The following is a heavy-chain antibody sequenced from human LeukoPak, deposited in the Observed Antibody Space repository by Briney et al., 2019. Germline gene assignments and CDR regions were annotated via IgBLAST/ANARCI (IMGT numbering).Heavy chain of an antibody. Sequence: PSETLSLTCTVSGGSISSGSYYWSWIRQPAGKGLEWIGRIYTSGSTNYNPSLESRVTISVDTSKNQFSLKLSSVTAADTAVYYYAREPLQGDYFDYWGQGTLVTVSS. V-gene: IGHV4-61*02. CDR3: AREPLQGDYFDY. J-gene: IGHJ4*02. CDR2: IYTSGST. D-gene: IGHD4-11*01. CDR1: GGSISSGSYY.